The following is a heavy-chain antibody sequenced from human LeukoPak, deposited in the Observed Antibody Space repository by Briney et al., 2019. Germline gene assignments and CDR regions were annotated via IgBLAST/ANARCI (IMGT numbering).Heavy chain of an antibody. J-gene: IGHJ5*02. Sequence: GGSLRLSCAASGFTFSSYAMSWVRQAPGKGLEWVSAISGSGGSTYYADSVKGRFTISRDNSKNTLYLQMNSLRAEDTAVYYCARDGEFWSGYYQWFDPWGQGTLVTVSS. CDR1: GFTFSSYA. CDR3: ARDGEFWSGYYQWFDP. D-gene: IGHD3-3*01. V-gene: IGHV3-23*01. CDR2: ISGSGGST.